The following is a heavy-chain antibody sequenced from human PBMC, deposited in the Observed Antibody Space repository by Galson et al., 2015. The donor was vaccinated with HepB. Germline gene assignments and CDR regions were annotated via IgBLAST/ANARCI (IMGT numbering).Heavy chain of an antibody. J-gene: IGHJ4*02. Sequence: SVKVSCKASGYTLTAYGINWVRQAPGQGLERMGWIVTFYGKTNYTQKIQGRVAMTTDTSSSTAYMELRSLRSDDTAVYYCVRGVAVGSSYYFDSWGQGTLVTVSS. CDR1: GYTLTAYG. CDR2: IVTFYGKT. D-gene: IGHD6-19*01. CDR3: VRGVAVGSSYYFDS. V-gene: IGHV1-18*04.